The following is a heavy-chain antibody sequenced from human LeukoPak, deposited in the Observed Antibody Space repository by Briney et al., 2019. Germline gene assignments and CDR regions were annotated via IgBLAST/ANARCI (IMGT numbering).Heavy chain of an antibody. Sequence: ASVNVSCKASGYTFTSYDINWVRQATGQGLEWMGWMNPNSGNTGYAQKFQGRVTMTRNTSISTAYMELSSLRSEDTAVYYCARSTGSGSYFSAYYYYYYMDVWGKGTTVTISS. D-gene: IGHD3-10*01. J-gene: IGHJ6*03. CDR3: ARSTGSGSYFSAYYYYYYMDV. V-gene: IGHV1-8*01. CDR2: MNPNSGNT. CDR1: GYTFTSYD.